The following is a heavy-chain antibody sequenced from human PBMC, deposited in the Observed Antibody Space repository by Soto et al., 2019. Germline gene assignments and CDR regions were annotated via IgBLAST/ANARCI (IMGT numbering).Heavy chain of an antibody. J-gene: IGHJ4*02. CDR2: IWYDGSNK. CDR3: EALAKKTNFDY. V-gene: IGHV3-33*01. D-gene: IGHD5-12*01. Sequence: VGSLILSCASSVFTFSSYFIHLFLQAPGKGLEWVAVIWYDGSNKYYADSVKGRFNISRDNSKDTLYLQMNSLRAEDTAVYYCEALAKKTNFDYWGQGHMVTVSS. CDR1: VFTFSSYF.